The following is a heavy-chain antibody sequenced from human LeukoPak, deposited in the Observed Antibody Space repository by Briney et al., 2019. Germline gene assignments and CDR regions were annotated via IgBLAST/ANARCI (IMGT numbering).Heavy chain of an antibody. J-gene: IGHJ4*02. CDR2: TSTSGGST. CDR1: GFTFSSHA. V-gene: IGHV3-23*01. D-gene: IGHD1-26*01. Sequence: PGGSLRLSCAASGFTFSSHAMSWVRQAPGKGLEWVSATSTSGGSTYYADSVKGRFTISRDNSKNTLYLQMNSLRAEDTAVYYCAKEPYSGSQLLDYWGQGTLVTVSS. CDR3: AKEPYSGSQLLDY.